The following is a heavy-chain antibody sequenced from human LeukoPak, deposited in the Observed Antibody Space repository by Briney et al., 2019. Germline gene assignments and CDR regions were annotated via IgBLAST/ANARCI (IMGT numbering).Heavy chain of an antibody. CDR1: GYSFTRNW. CDR3: ASYSSSSADFDY. V-gene: IGHV5-51*01. D-gene: IGHD6-6*01. J-gene: IGHJ4*02. Sequence: GESLKISCKGSGYSFTRNWIGWVRQMPGKGLEWMGIIYPGDSDTRYSPSFQGQVTISADKSINTAYLQWSSLKASDTAMYYCASYSSSSADFDYWGQGTLVTVSS. CDR2: IYPGDSDT.